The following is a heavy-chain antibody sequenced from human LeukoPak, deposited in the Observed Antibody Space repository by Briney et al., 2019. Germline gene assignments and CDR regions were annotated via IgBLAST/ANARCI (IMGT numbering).Heavy chain of an antibody. CDR2: ITGSGLHT. J-gene: IGHJ4*02. CDR3: AKGRRGLDS. V-gene: IGHV3-23*01. D-gene: IGHD3-10*01. CDR1: GFTFSNFG. Sequence: GGSLRLSCAASGFTFSNFGMTWVRQAPGKGLDWVSTITGSGLHTYYADSVKGRFTISRDNSKNTLFLQMNTLRAEDTAVYYCAKGRRGLDSWGQGTLVTVSS.